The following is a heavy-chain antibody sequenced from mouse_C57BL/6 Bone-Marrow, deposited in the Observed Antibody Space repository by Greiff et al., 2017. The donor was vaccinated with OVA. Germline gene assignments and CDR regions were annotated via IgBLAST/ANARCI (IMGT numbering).Heavy chain of an antibody. CDR1: GYSFTDYY. CDR3: ASARIDGYYGGLFDY. D-gene: IGHD2-3*01. V-gene: IGHV1-39*01. CDR2: INPNYGTT. Sequence: EVQLQQSGPELVKPGASVKISCKASGYSFTDYYMNWVKQSNGKSLEWIGVINPNYGTTSYNQKFKGKATLTVDQSSSTAYMQLNSLTSEAAAFYSCASARIDGYYGGLFDYWGQGTTLTVSS. J-gene: IGHJ2*01.